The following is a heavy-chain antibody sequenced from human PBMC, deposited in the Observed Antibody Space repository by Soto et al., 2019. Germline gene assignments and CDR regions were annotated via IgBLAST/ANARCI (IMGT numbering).Heavy chain of an antibody. D-gene: IGHD1-26*01. J-gene: IGHJ4*02. V-gene: IGHV1-3*01. CDR1: GYDFSSYP. CDR2: INVANGNT. Sequence: QVQLVQSGAEVKKPGASVKVSCKASGYDFSSYPINWVRQAPGQRPEGVGWINVANGNTQYSRKVQDRVTITRDTSATTVYMLLSSLRSEDTAVYFCARRGLPSTIGGAAWAYLDHWGQGTLVTVSS. CDR3: ARRGLPSTIGGAAWAYLDH.